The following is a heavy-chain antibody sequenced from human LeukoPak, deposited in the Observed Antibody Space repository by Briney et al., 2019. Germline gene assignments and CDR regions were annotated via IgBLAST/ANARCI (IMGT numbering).Heavy chain of an antibody. CDR1: GYPFTSYG. CDR2: ISAYNGNI. J-gene: IGHJ6*04. V-gene: IGHV1-18*04. Sequence: ASVKVSCKASGYPFTSYGINWVRQAPGQGLEWMGWISAYNGNINYAQKLQGGVTITTDTSTSTAYMELRSLRSDDTAVYYCARSDDSRWNYYYYGIDVWGKGTTVTVSS. CDR3: ARSDDSRWNYYYYGIDV. D-gene: IGHD6-13*01.